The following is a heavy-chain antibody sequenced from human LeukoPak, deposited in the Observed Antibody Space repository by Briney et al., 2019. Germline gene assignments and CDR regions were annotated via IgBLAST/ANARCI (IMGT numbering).Heavy chain of an antibody. J-gene: IGHJ4*02. CDR2: ISWNSGSI. CDR1: GFTFDDYA. D-gene: IGHD3-22*01. CDR3: AKDSSGYYGNFDY. Sequence: GGSLRLSCAASGFTFDDYAMHWVRQAPGKGLEWVSGISWNSGSIGYADSVKGRFTISRDNAKNSLYLQMNSLRAEDTALYYCAKDSSGYYGNFDYWGQGTLVTVSS. V-gene: IGHV3-9*01.